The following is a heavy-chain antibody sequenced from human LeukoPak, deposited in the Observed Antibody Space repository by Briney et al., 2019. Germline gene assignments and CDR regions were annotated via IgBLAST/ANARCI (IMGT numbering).Heavy chain of an antibody. V-gene: IGHV3-23*01. CDR3: AKDPYYYDSSGYGYGMDV. CDR2: ICGSGGST. D-gene: IGHD3-22*01. Sequence: GGSLRLSCAASGFIFSSYAMAWVRQAPGKGLEWVSTICGSGGSTHYADSVKGRFTISRDNSKNTLYLQMNSLRAEDTAVYYCAKDPYYYDSSGYGYGMDVWGQGTTVTVSS. CDR1: GFIFSSYA. J-gene: IGHJ6*02.